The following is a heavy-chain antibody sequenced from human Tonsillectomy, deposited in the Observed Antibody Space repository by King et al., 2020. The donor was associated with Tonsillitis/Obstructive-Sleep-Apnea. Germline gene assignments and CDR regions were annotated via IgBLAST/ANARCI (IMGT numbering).Heavy chain of an antibody. J-gene: IGHJ4*02. Sequence: QLVQSGAEVKKPGSSVKVSCKAPGGTFITYAISWVRQAPGQGLEWMGGIIPILGISNYAQNFQGRVTITADRSTNTAYMELTSLRSEDTAVYFCASPPYYDNKRLDYWGQGTLVTVSS. CDR2: IIPILGIS. CDR1: GGTFITYA. CDR3: ASPPYYDNKRLDY. D-gene: IGHD3-16*01. V-gene: IGHV1-69*10.